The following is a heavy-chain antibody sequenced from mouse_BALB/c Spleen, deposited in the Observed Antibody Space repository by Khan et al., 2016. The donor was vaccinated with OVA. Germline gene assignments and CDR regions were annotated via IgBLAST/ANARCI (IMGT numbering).Heavy chain of an antibody. J-gene: IGHJ2*01. Sequence: QVQLKQSGPGLVAPSQSLSITCTAYGYSLTRYGVHWVRQPPGKGLEWLGLIWAGGSTNYHWALMSRLSISIYNSKSLVFLIMNSLQTDDTALYYCARARYLARYWGQVTTLTVSS. V-gene: IGHV2-9*02. CDR2: IWAGGST. D-gene: IGHD2-14*01. CDR1: GYSLTRYG. CDR3: ARARYLARY.